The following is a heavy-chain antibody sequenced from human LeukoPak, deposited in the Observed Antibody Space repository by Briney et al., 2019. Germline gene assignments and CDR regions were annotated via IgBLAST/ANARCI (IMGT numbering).Heavy chain of an antibody. CDR2: IYYSGST. J-gene: IGHJ3*02. CDR1: GGSISSYY. CDR3: ARAVYDYDKSLDAFDI. V-gene: IGHV4-59*01. Sequence: SETLSLTCTVSGGSISSYYWSWIRQPPGKGLEWIGYIYYSGSTNYNPSLKSRVTVSVYTSKNQFSMKLSSVTAADTAVYYCARAVYDYDKSLDAFDIWGQGTMVTVSS. D-gene: IGHD3-16*01.